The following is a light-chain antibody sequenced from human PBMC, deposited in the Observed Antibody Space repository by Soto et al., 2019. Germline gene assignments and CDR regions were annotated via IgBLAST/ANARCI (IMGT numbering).Light chain of an antibody. CDR2: GAS. J-gene: IGKJ1*01. CDR1: QSVSRSY. V-gene: IGKV3-20*01. CDR3: QQYGTSPRT. Sequence: EIVLTQSPGTLSLSPGERATLSCRASQSVSRSYLAWYQQKPGQAPRLLINGASIRATGSPDRFSGSGSGTDFTLTINRLEPEDFAVYYCQQYGTSPRTFGQGTKVEIK.